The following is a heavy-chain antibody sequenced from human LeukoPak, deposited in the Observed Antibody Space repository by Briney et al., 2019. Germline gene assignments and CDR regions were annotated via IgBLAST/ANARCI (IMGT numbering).Heavy chain of an antibody. CDR2: IYYSGST. CDR3: ARDSGTTGEVKFDP. J-gene: IGHJ5*02. D-gene: IGHD3-10*01. V-gene: IGHV4-59*12. CDR1: GGSISSYY. Sequence: KSSETLSLTCTVSGGSISSYYWSWIRQPPGKGLEWIGYIYYSGSTNYKPSLKSRVTISVDTSKNQFSLKLNSVTAADTAVYYCARDSGTTGEVKFDPWGQGTLVTVSS.